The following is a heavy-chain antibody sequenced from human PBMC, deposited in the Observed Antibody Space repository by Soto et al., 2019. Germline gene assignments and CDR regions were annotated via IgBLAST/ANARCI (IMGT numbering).Heavy chain of an antibody. Sequence: GGSLRLSCVASGFTFSSYGMHWVRQAPGKGLEWVAIISYDGSNTYYADSVKGRFTISRDNSKNTLYLQMNSLRAEDTSVYYCARVGRWVWGSPNWYFDLWGRGTLVTVSS. V-gene: IGHV3-30*03. CDR3: ARVGRWVWGSPNWYFDL. CDR2: ISYDGSNT. J-gene: IGHJ2*01. D-gene: IGHD3-16*01. CDR1: GFTFSSYG.